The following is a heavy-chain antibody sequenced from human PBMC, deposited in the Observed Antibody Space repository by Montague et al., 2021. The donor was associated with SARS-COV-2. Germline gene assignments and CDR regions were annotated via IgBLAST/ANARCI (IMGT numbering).Heavy chain of an antibody. V-gene: IGHV4-39*02. CDR1: GGSITSSTYY. J-gene: IGHJ3*01. CDR2: IYYGGNN. Sequence: SETLSLTCTVSGGSITSSTYYWGWIRQPPGKGLEWIVSIYYGGNNFYNSSLKSRVAISVDTSKNHFSLKLSSVTAADTAVYCCARTVGSDDAFDVWGQGTMVTVYS. D-gene: IGHD4-11*01. CDR3: ARTVGSDDAFDV.